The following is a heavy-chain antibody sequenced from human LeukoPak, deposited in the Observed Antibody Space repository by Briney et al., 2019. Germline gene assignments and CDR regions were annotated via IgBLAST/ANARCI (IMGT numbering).Heavy chain of an antibody. D-gene: IGHD2-21*01. CDR3: AKAPVTSCRGAYCYPFDS. Sequence: GGSLRLSCAASGFTFSSYGMSWVRQAPGKGLEWVSAISGSGGSTYYADSVKGRFTISRDNSKNTLYLQMNSLRAEDTAVYYCAKAPVTSCRGAYCYPFDSWGQGTLVTVSS. J-gene: IGHJ4*02. CDR2: ISGSGGST. CDR1: GFTFSSYG. V-gene: IGHV3-23*01.